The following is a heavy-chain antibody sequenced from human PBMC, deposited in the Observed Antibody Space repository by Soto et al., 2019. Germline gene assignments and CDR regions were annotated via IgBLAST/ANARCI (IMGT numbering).Heavy chain of an antibody. D-gene: IGHD2-15*01. CDR1: GGTFSSYA. V-gene: IGHV1-69*01. J-gene: IGHJ6*02. CDR3: ARALGYCSGGSCYPPGYYGMDV. Sequence: QVQLVQSGAEVKKPGSSVKVSCKASGGTFSSYAISWVRQAPGQGLGWMGGIIPIFGTANYAQKFQGRVTIPADESTSTAYMELSSLRTEDTAVYYCARALGYCSGGSCYPPGYYGMDVWGQGTTVTVSS. CDR2: IIPIFGTA.